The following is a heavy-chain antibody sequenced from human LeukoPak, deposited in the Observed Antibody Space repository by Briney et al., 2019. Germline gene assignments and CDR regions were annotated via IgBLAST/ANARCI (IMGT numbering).Heavy chain of an antibody. CDR1: GFTFSTSW. J-gene: IGHJ4*02. Sequence: PGGSLRLSCATSGFTFSTSWMHWVRQAPGKGPVWVSRISSDGSTTTYADSVKGRFTISRDNAKNTLYLQMNSLRVEDTAVYYCVRVRSSSWYDYWGQGALVTVSS. CDR3: VRVRSSSWYDY. V-gene: IGHV3-74*01. D-gene: IGHD6-13*01. CDR2: ISSDGSTT.